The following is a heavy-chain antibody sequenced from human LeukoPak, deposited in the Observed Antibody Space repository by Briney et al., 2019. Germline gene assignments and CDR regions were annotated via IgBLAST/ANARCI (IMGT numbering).Heavy chain of an antibody. CDR2: ISSSSSYI. V-gene: IGHV3-21*01. J-gene: IGHJ4*02. CDR3: ARFHYDILTGYSPFDY. Sequence: GGSLRLSCAASGFTFSSYSMNWVRQAPGKGLEWVSSISSSSSYIYYADSVKGRFTISRDNAKNSLYLQMNSLRAEDTAVYYCARFHYDILTGYSPFDYWGQGTLVTVSS. CDR1: GFTFSSYS. D-gene: IGHD3-9*01.